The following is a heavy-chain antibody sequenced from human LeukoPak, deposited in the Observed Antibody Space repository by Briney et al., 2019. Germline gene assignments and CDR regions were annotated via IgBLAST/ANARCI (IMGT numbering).Heavy chain of an antibody. CDR3: AKAYCSSTSCYIDY. Sequence: GGSLRLSCAASGFTFSSYGMHWVRQAPGKGLEWVGFIRYDGSNKYYADSVKGRFTISRDNSKNTLYLQMNSLRAEDTAVYYCAKAYCSSTSCYIDYWGQGTLVTVSS. CDR2: IRYDGSNK. V-gene: IGHV3-30*02. J-gene: IGHJ4*02. CDR1: GFTFSSYG. D-gene: IGHD2-2*01.